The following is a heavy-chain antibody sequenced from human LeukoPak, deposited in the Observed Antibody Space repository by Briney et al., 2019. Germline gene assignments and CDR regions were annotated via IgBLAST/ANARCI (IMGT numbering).Heavy chain of an antibody. CDR1: GFTVSSNY. V-gene: IGHV3-11*04. CDR3: ARSDILTGDYFDY. J-gene: IGHJ4*02. Sequence: PGGSLRLSCAASGFTVSSNYMSWIRQAPGKGLEWVSYISSSGSTIYYADSVKGRFTISRDNAKNSLYLQMNSLRAEDTAVYYCARSDILTGDYFDYWGQGTLVTVSS. D-gene: IGHD3-9*01. CDR2: ISSSGSTI.